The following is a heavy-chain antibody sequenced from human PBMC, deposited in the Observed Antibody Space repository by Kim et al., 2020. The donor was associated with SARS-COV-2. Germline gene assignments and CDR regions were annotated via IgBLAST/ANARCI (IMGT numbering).Heavy chain of an antibody. CDR3: ARRRSIAAAGLDY. V-gene: IGHV1-46*01. J-gene: IGHJ4*02. Sequence: YAQKFQGRVTMTRDTSTSTVYMELSSLRSEDTAVYYWARRRSIAAAGLDYWGQGTLVTVSS. D-gene: IGHD6-13*01.